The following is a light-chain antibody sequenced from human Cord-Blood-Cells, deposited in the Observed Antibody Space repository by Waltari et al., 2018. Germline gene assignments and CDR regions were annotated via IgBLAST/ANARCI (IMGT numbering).Light chain of an antibody. Sequence: DIQMTQSPSTLSASVEDRVTITCRASQSISSWLAWYQHKPGKAPKLLFYDASSLESGVPSRFGGSGSGPEFTLTISRLQPDDFATYYCQQYNSYSPGYTFGQGTKLEIK. J-gene: IGKJ2*01. CDR2: DAS. CDR3: QQYNSYSPGYT. CDR1: QSISSW. V-gene: IGKV1-5*01.